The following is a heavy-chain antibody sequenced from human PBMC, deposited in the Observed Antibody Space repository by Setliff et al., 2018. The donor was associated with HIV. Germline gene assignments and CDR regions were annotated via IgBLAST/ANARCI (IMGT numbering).Heavy chain of an antibody. D-gene: IGHD2-15*01. CDR1: GGSFSGYY. CDR2: INHSGST. V-gene: IGHV4-34*01. CDR3: ARVSSSYYFLGAFDS. Sequence: PSETLSLTCAVSGGSFSGYYWSWIRQPPGKGLDWIGEINHSGSTNYNPSLKSRVTISVDASKNQFSLKVDSATATDTAVYFCARVSSSYYFLGAFDSWGQGTLVTVSS. J-gene: IGHJ4*02.